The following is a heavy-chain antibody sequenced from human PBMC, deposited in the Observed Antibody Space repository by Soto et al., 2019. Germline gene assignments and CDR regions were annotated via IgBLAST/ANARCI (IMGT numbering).Heavy chain of an antibody. CDR2: ISGSGGST. V-gene: IGHV3-23*01. Sequence: EVQVLESGGGLVQPGGSLRLSCAASGFTFSSYAMSWVRQAPGKGLEWVSAISGSGGSTYYADSVKGRFTISRDNFKNTLNLQMNSLRAEDTAVYYCAKETELRHFDFDYWGQGTLVTVSS. D-gene: IGHD3-9*01. CDR3: AKETELRHFDFDY. J-gene: IGHJ4*02. CDR1: GFTFSSYA.